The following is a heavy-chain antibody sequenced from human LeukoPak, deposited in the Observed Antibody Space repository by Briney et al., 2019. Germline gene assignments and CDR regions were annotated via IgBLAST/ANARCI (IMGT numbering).Heavy chain of an antibody. Sequence: PGGSLRLSCAASGFTVSSYWMSWVRQAPGKGLEWVANIKQDGSEKYYVDSVKGRFTISRDNAKNSLYLQMNSLRAEDTAVYYCARGQYSGSYYDYWGQGTLVTVSS. CDR3: ARGQYSGSYYDY. CDR2: IKQDGSEK. V-gene: IGHV3-7*01. CDR1: GFTVSSYW. J-gene: IGHJ4*02. D-gene: IGHD1-26*01.